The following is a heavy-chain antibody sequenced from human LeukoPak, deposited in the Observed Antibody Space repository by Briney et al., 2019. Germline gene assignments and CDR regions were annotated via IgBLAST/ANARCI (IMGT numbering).Heavy chain of an antibody. V-gene: IGHV4-30-4*01. D-gene: IGHD1-26*01. Sequence: SETLSLTCTVSGGSIRSGDFYWSWIRQPPGKGLEWIGYIYYSGSTNYNPSLKSRVTISKDTSKNQFSLKLSSVTAADTAVYYCARETYSGNQRGFDYWGQGTLVTVSS. CDR1: GGSIRSGDFY. CDR2: IYYSGST. J-gene: IGHJ4*02. CDR3: ARETYSGNQRGFDY.